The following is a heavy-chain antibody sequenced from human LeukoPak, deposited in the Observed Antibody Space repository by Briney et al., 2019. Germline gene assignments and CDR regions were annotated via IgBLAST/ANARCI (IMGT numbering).Heavy chain of an antibody. CDR3: ARDLVLGHSSGWGILN. J-gene: IGHJ4*02. V-gene: IGHV4-59*01. CDR2: IYYSGST. CDR1: GGSISSYY. D-gene: IGHD6-19*01. Sequence: KPSETLSLTCTVSGGSISSYYWSWIRQPPGKGLEWIGYIYYSGSTNYNPSLKSRVTISVDTSKNQFSLKLSSVTAADTAVYYCARDLVLGHSSGWGILNWGQGTLVTVSS.